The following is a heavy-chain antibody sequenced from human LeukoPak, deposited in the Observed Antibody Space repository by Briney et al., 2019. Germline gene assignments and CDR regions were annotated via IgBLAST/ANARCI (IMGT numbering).Heavy chain of an antibody. D-gene: IGHD3-3*01. J-gene: IGHJ4*02. CDR1: GFTFSSYG. CDR2: ISGSGGST. Sequence: GGSLRLSCAASGFTFSSYGMSWVRQAPGKGLEWVSAISGSGGSTYYADSVKGRFTISRDNSKNTLYLQMNSLRAEDTAVYYCARAHLPHLYYDFWSGYYTGGGTFDYWGQGTLVTVSS. CDR3: ARAHLPHLYYDFWSGYYTGGGTFDY. V-gene: IGHV3-23*01.